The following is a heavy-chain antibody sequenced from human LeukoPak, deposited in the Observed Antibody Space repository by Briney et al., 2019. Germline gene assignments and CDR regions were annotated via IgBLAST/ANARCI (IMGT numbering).Heavy chain of an antibody. Sequence: SETLSLTCTVSGGSISSSNYYWGWIRQPPEKGLEWIGTIYYSGSSYYNPSLKSRLTISVDTSKNQFSLKLSSVTTADTAVYYCARLLGSAYPTDYWGQGTLVTVSS. CDR1: GGSISSSNYY. V-gene: IGHV4-39*01. D-gene: IGHD3-3*01. CDR3: ARLLGSAYPTDY. CDR2: IYYSGSS. J-gene: IGHJ4*02.